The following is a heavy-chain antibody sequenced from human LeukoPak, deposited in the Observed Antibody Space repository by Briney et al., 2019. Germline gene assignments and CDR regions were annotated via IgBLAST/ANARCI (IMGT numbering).Heavy chain of an antibody. Sequence: PSETLSLTCTVSGGSISSYYWSWIRQPPGKGLEWIGYIYYSGSTNYNPSLKSRVTISVDTSKNQFSLKLSSVTAADTAVYYCAGSAGGSSGWYARDYWGQGTLVTVSS. D-gene: IGHD6-19*01. J-gene: IGHJ4*02. CDR3: AGSAGGSSGWYARDY. CDR2: IYYSGST. V-gene: IGHV4-59*01. CDR1: GGSISSYY.